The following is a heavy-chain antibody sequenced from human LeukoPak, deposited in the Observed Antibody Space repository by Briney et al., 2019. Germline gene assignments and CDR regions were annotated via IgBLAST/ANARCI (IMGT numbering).Heavy chain of an antibody. Sequence: APVKVSCKASGYTFTSYYMHWVRQAPGQGLEWMGIINPSGGSTSYAQKFQGRVTMTRDMSTSTVYMELSSLRSEDTAVYYCARVHYDYVWGSYRHLHPFDYWGQGTLVTVSS. CDR1: GYTFTSYY. V-gene: IGHV1-46*01. CDR3: ARVHYDYVWGSYRHLHPFDY. CDR2: INPSGGST. J-gene: IGHJ4*02. D-gene: IGHD3-16*02.